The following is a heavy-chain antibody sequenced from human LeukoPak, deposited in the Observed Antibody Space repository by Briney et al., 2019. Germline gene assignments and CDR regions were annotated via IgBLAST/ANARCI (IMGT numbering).Heavy chain of an antibody. D-gene: IGHD3-10*01. Sequence: GGSLRLSCAASGFTFSTFPMSWVRQAPGKGLEWVSVISGGGTAFSADSVKGRFTISRDNSKNTLYLQMNSLRAEDTAVYYCAKAGFGVRGVIIIGDYYGMDVWGQGNTVTVSS. CDR3: AKAGFGVRGVIIIGDYYGMDV. J-gene: IGHJ6*02. V-gene: IGHV3-23*01. CDR2: ISGGGTA. CDR1: GFTFSTFP.